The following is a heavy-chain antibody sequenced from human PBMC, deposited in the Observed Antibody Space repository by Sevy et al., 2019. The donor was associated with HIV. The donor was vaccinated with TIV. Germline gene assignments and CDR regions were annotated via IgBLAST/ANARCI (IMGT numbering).Heavy chain of an antibody. CDR1: GGTCSSSA. CDR3: TSGLAVSVDY. D-gene: IGHD6-19*01. J-gene: IGHJ4*02. Sequence: VKVSCKASGGTCSSSAISWVRQAPGQGLEWMGGIFPIFATANYAQNFQGRLTITADESTCTAYMELSSLRSDDTAVYYCTSGLAVSVDYWGQGTLVTVSS. V-gene: IGHV1-69*01. CDR2: IFPIFATA.